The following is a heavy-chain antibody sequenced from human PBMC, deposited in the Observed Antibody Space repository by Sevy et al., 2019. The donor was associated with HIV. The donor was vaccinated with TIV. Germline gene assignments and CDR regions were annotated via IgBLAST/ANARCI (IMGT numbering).Heavy chain of an antibody. CDR3: ARGMIMEGLWCGMDV. CDR1: GFTVSSNY. J-gene: IGHJ6*02. CDR2: IFSGGST. Sequence: GGSLRLSCAVSGFTVSSNYMTWVRQAPGKGLEWVSVIFSGGSTYYADSVKGRFTISRDNSRNTLSLQMNSLRAEDTAVYYCARGMIMEGLWCGMDVWGQGTTVTVSS. D-gene: IGHD3-3*01. V-gene: IGHV3-53*01.